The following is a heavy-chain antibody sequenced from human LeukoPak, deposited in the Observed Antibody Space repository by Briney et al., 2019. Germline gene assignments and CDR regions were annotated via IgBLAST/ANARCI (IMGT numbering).Heavy chain of an antibody. V-gene: IGHV3-23*01. J-gene: IGHJ4*02. Sequence: HAGGSLRLSCAASGFTFSSYGMHWVRQAPGKGLEWVSAISNNGGYTYYADSVQGRFTISRDNSKSTLCLQMNSLRAEDTAVYYCAKQLGYCSDGSCYFPYWGQGTLVTVSS. D-gene: IGHD2-15*01. CDR3: AKQLGYCSDGSCYFPY. CDR2: ISNNGGYT. CDR1: GFTFSSYG.